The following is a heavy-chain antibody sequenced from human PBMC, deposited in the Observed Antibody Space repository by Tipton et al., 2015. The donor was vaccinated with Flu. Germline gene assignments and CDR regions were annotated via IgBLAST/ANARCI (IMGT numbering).Heavy chain of an antibody. CDR2: IYSDGST. CDR1: GFTVSSNY. Sequence: QLMQSGGGLIQPGGSLRLSCAASGFTVSSNYMSWVRQAPGKGLEWVSVIYSDGSTYYVDSVKGRFTVSRDNSKNMLSLQMNSLRAEDTAVYYCAREAGSSGDAGFFDDWGQGTLVTVSS. D-gene: IGHD5-12*01. CDR3: AREAGSSGDAGFFDD. J-gene: IGHJ4*02. V-gene: IGHV3-53*01.